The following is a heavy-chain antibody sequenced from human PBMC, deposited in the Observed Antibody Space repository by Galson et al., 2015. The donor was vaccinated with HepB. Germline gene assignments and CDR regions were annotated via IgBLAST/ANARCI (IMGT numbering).Heavy chain of an antibody. CDR2: IGQDGREI. CDR1: GFTFSRFSSYS. Sequence: SLRLSCAASGFTFSRFSSYSMSWVRQAPGKGLEWVANIGQDGREIYYVDSVKGRFTISRDNAKNSLYLQMNTLRAEDTAVYYCARPYSSSWYSALSLSYWGQGTLVAVSS. CDR3: ARPYSSSWYSALSLSY. V-gene: IGHV3-7*03. J-gene: IGHJ4*02. D-gene: IGHD6-13*01.